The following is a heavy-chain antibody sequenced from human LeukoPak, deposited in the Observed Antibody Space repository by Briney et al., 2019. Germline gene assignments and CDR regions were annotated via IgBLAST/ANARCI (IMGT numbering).Heavy chain of an antibody. J-gene: IGHJ4*02. D-gene: IGHD5-18*01. CDR1: SRSFSAYY. CDR2: VSHSGTT. Sequence: SETLSLTCAVYSRSFSAYYWTWIRQPPGKGLEWIGEVSHSGTTNYNPSLKSRVTISVDTSQNQFSLTLTSVTAADTAIYYCAGLRGYKYSFYYWGQGTLVTVSS. CDR3: AGLRGYKYSFYY. V-gene: IGHV4-34*01.